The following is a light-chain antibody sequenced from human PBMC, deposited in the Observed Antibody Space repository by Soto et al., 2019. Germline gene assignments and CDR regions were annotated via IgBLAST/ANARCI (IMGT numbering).Light chain of an antibody. CDR2: DTS. V-gene: IGKV3-15*01. CDR3: QQYNNWPPIT. Sequence: DIVMTQSPATLSVAPGERVTFSCRASQGGSRKLAWYQHKPGQAPRLLIYDTSTRATGIPARFSGSGSGTEFTLTISSLQPEDFAVYYCQQYNNWPPITFGQGTRLEIK. CDR1: QGGSRK. J-gene: IGKJ5*01.